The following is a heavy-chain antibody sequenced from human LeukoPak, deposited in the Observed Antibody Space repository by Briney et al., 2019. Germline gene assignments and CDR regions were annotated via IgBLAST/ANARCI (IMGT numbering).Heavy chain of an antibody. Sequence: ASVKVSCNASGYTFTSHGISWVRQAPGQGLEGMVWIIAYNGNTDYAQKLTGRGTMTTDTSTSTAYMGLRSLRSDDTAVYYCARDTDLHYYDSRGYYYVLDYWGQGTLVTVSS. CDR2: IIAYNGNT. D-gene: IGHD3-22*01. CDR1: GYTFTSHG. V-gene: IGHV1-18*01. J-gene: IGHJ4*02. CDR3: ARDTDLHYYDSRGYYYVLDY.